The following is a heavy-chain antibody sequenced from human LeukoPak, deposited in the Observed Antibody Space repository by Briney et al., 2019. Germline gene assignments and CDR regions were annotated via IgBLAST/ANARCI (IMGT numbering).Heavy chain of an antibody. D-gene: IGHD6-13*01. CDR3: GKDVGSSWTGWFDA. Sequence: GGSLRLSCAASGFTFSSYWMSWVRQAPGKGLEWVANIKQDGSEKYYVDSVKGRFPISTDNATNYLYLQKNSLRAEDKAVYYFGKDVGSSWTGWFDAWGQGTLVTVSS. J-gene: IGHJ5*02. CDR1: GFTFSSYW. V-gene: IGHV3-7*01. CDR2: IKQDGSEK.